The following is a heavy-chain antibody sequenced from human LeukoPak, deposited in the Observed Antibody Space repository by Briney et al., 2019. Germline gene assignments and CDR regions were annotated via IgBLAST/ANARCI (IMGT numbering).Heavy chain of an antibody. V-gene: IGHV4-34*01. J-gene: IGHJ6*03. CDR3: ASIRGSSSWYYYYYMDV. CDR1: GGSFSGYY. D-gene: IGHD6-6*01. CDR2: INHSGST. Sequence: KPSETLSLTCAVYGGSFSGYYWSWIRQPPGKGLEWIGEINHSGSTNYNPSLKSRVTISVDTSKNQFSLKLSSVTAADTAVYYCASIRGSSSWYYYYYMDVWGEGTTVTVSS.